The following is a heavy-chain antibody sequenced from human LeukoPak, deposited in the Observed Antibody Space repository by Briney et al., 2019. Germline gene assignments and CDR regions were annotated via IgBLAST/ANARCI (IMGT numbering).Heavy chain of an antibody. CDR1: GFTFSSYS. D-gene: IGHD3-10*01. CDR2: ISRTTDYI. V-gene: IGHV3-21*01. CDR3: AKGGGSTFDN. Sequence: PGGSLRLSCKASGFTFSSYSMNWVRQAPGKGLEWVSSISRTTDYIYYADSVKGRFTISRDNANNSLYLQMTSLRAEGTALYYCAKGGGSTFDNWGQGILVTVSS. J-gene: IGHJ4*02.